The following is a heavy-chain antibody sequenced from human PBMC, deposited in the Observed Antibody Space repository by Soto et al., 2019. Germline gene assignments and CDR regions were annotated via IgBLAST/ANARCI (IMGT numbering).Heavy chain of an antibody. V-gene: IGHV5-51*01. CDR3: ARHRRGSSHRTYYFDY. Sequence: PGESLKISCKGSGYSFANYWIGWVRQMPGKGLEWMGIIYPGDSDTRYSPSFQGQATISADKSISTAYLQWSSLKASDTAMYYCARHRRGSSHRTYYFDYWGQGTLVTVSS. CDR1: GYSFANYW. CDR2: IYPGDSDT. J-gene: IGHJ4*02. D-gene: IGHD6-6*01.